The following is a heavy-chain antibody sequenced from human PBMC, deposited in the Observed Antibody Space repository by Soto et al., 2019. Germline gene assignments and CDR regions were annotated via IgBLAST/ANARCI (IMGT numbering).Heavy chain of an antibody. D-gene: IGHD5-12*01. J-gene: IGHJ6*03. CDR3: ARDFSGYDYSYYYYYYMDV. V-gene: IGHV1-69*04. CDR1: GGTFSSYT. CDR2: IIPILGIA. Sequence: SVKVSCKASGGTFSSYTISWVRQAPGQGLEWMGRIIPILGIANYAQKFQGRVTITADKSMSTAYMELSSLRSEDTAVYYCARDFSGYDYSYYYYYYMDVWGKGTTVTVSS.